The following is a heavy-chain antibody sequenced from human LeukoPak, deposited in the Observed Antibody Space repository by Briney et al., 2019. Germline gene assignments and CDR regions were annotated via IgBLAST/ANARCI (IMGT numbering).Heavy chain of an antibody. V-gene: IGHV3-23*01. CDR1: GFTFSSYA. D-gene: IGHD6-6*01. Sequence: PGGSLRLSCAASGFTFSSYAMSWVRQAPGKGLEWVSGISGSGGSTFYADSVKGRFTISRDNSDNTPNLQMNSLRAEDTAIYYCAKDRSRSSSPYYFDSWGQGTLVTVSS. CDR2: ISGSGGST. J-gene: IGHJ4*02. CDR3: AKDRSRSSSPYYFDS.